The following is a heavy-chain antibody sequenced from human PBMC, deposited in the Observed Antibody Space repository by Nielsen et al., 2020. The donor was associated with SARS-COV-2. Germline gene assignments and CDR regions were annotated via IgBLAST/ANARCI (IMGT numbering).Heavy chain of an antibody. J-gene: IGHJ6*02. D-gene: IGHD3-10*01. CDR3: ARVIRGRGRLDYYYGMDV. V-gene: IGHV1-69*01. Sequence: WVRQAPGQGLEWMGGIIPIFGTANYAQKFQGRVTITADESTSTAYMELSSLRSEDTAVYYCARVIRGRGRLDYYYGMDVWGQGTTVTVSS. CDR2: IIPIFGTA.